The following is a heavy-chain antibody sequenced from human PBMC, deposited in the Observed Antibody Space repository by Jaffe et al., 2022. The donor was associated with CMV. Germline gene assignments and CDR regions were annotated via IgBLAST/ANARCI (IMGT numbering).Heavy chain of an antibody. CDR3: ARARDRWQQLVGGGYYYYYYGMDV. CDR1: GGSISSYY. D-gene: IGHD6-13*01. CDR2: IYTSGST. J-gene: IGHJ6*02. Sequence: QVQLQESGPGLVKPSETLSLTCTVSGGSISSYYWSWIRQPAGKGLEWIGRIYTSGSTNYNPSLKSRVTMSVDTSKNQFSLKLSSVTAADTAVYYCARARDRWQQLVGGGYYYYYYGMDVWGQGTTVTVSS. V-gene: IGHV4-4*07.